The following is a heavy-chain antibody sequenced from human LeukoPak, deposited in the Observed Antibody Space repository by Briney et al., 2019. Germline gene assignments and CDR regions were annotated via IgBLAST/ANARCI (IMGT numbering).Heavy chain of an antibody. CDR3: ARLNVPADEYYFDY. Sequence: GGSLRLSCAASGFIFGDYYMSWIRQSPGKGLEWLSYISSSGSTIHYGDPVKGRFTISRDNAKNSLYLQMISLRAEDTAVYYCARLNVPADEYYFDYWGQGTLVTVFS. D-gene: IGHD2-2*01. J-gene: IGHJ4*02. CDR1: GFIFGDYY. CDR2: ISSSGSTI. V-gene: IGHV3-11*04.